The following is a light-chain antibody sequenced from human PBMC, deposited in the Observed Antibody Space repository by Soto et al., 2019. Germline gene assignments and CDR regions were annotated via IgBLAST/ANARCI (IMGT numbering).Light chain of an antibody. V-gene: IGKV3-15*01. CDR1: QSVSSD. J-gene: IGKJ5*01. CDR2: GAS. CDR3: QQYNKWPPIT. Sequence: EIVMTQSPATLSVSLGERATLSCRASQSVSSDLAWYQQKPGQAPRLLISGASTRATGIPARFSGSGSGTEFTLTISSLQSEDFAVYYCQQYNKWPPITFGQGTRLEI.